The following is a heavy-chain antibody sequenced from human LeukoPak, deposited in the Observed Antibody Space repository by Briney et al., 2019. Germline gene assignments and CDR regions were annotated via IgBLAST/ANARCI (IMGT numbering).Heavy chain of an antibody. D-gene: IGHD2-2*01. CDR3: ARTGYCSSTSCYDY. CDR2: ISYSGST. CDR1: GASISSYY. V-gene: IGHV4-59*01. J-gene: IGHJ4*02. Sequence: SETLSLTCTVSGASISSYYWAWIRQPPGKGLEWIGYISYSGSTNYNPSLKSRVTISVDTSKNQFSLKLSSVTAADTAVYYCARTGYCSSTSCYDYWGQGTLVTVSS.